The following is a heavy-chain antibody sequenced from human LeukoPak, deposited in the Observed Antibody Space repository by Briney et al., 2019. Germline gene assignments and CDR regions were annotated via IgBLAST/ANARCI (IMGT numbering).Heavy chain of an antibody. CDR1: GFTFSSYS. CDR3: ARAWSDYDFWSGYLSFGY. D-gene: IGHD3-3*01. V-gene: IGHV3-21*01. J-gene: IGHJ4*02. Sequence: GGSLRLSCAASGFTFSSYSMNWVRQAPGKGLEWVSSISSSSSYIYYADSVKGRLTISRDNAKNSLYLQMNSLRAEDTAVYYCARAWSDYDFWSGYLSFGYWGQGTLVTVSS. CDR2: ISSSSSYI.